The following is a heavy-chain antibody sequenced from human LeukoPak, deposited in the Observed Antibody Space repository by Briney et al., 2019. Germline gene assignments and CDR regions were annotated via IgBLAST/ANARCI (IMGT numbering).Heavy chain of an antibody. V-gene: IGHV4-39*01. J-gene: IGHJ5*02. D-gene: IGHD3-3*01. Sequence: SETLSLTCTVSGGSISSSSYYWGWIRQPPGKGLEWIGSIYYSGSTYYNPSLKSRVTISVDTSKNQFSLKLSSVTAADTAVYYCARPNDFWSPRNWFDPWDQGTLVTVSS. CDR1: GGSISSSSYY. CDR3: ARPNDFWSPRNWFDP. CDR2: IYYSGST.